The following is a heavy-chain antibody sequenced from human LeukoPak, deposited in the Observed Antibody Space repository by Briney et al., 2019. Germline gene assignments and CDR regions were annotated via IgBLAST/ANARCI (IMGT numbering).Heavy chain of an antibody. CDR1: GFTFNIHG. J-gene: IGHJ4*02. D-gene: IGHD5-12*01. Sequence: GGSLRLSCAASGFTFNIHGMQWVRQAPGKGLEWVAVVSSGGGLTYYADSVKARFTISRDNSKNTLYLQMYSLRPEDTAVYYCARSLYSGYDLEFDYWGQGTLVTVSS. CDR2: VSSGGGLT. V-gene: IGHV3-30*03. CDR3: ARSLYSGYDLEFDY.